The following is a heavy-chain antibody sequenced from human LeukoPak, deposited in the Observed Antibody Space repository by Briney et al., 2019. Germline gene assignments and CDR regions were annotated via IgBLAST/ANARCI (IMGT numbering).Heavy chain of an antibody. V-gene: IGHV1-58*02. CDR3: AACTWAPPPYDNCMDY. J-gene: IGHJ4*02. CDR1: GFTFTSSA. D-gene: IGHD2-15*01. Sequence: ASVEVSCKASGFTFTSSAMQWVRQARGQRLEWIGWIVVGSGNTNYAQKFQERVTITRDMSTSTAYMELSSLRSEDTAVYYCAACTWAPPPYDNCMDYWGQGTLVTVSS. CDR2: IVVGSGNT.